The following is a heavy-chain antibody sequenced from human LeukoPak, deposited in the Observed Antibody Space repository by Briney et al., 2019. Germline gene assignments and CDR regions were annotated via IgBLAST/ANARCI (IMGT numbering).Heavy chain of an antibody. D-gene: IGHD3-9*01. CDR3: AKWGDYDVLTGYYDSDY. V-gene: IGHV3-23*01. CDR2: IVGSGAST. Sequence: PGPSLRLSCAASGFTFTNYAMSWVRQAPGKGLEWVSAIVGSGASTYYADSVKGRFTISRDNSKNTLYLQMDSLRAEDTALYYCAKWGDYDVLTGYYDSDYWGQGTLVTVSS. J-gene: IGHJ4*02. CDR1: GFTFTNYA.